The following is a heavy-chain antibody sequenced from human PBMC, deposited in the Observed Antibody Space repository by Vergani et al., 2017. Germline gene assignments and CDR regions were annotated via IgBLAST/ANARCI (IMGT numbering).Heavy chain of an antibody. J-gene: IGHJ5*02. CDR3: TRHWTVVAANNWFDQ. V-gene: IGHV4-34*01. CDR2: INQNGRT. Sequence: QVQLQQWGAGLLKPSETLSLTCAVYGGSISGYFWNWIRQPPGKALGWGGEINQNGRTNYNPSLSSRVTMFVDTSKSQFSLKLSSVTAADTAVYYCTRHWTVVAANNWFDQWGQGTLVTVSS. CDR1: GGSISGYF. D-gene: IGHD2-15*01.